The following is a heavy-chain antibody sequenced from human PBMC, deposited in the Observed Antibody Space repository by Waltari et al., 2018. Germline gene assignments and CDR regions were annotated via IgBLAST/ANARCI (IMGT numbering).Heavy chain of an antibody. CDR3: ARQSRSYDFWSGYTLTYYMDV. CDR2: IYHSGGT. CDR1: GYSISSGYY. J-gene: IGHJ6*03. Sequence: QVQLQESGPGLVKPSETLSLTCAVSGYSISSGYYWGWIRQPPGKGLEWIGSIYHSGGTYTNPSLKRRVTISVDTSKNQFSLKLSSVTAADTAVYYCARQSRSYDFWSGYTLTYYMDVWGKGTTVTVSS. V-gene: IGHV4-38-2*01. D-gene: IGHD3-3*01.